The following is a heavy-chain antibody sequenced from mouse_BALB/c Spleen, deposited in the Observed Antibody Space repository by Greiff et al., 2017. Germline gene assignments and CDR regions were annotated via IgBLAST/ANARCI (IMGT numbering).Heavy chain of an antibody. CDR3: ARGPDGYLYYFDY. CDR1: GDSITSGY. Sequence: VQLKESGPSLVKPSQTLSLTCSVTGDSITSGYWNWIRKFPGNKLEYMGYISYSGSTYYNPSLKSRISITRDTSKNQYYLQLNSVTTEDTATYYCARGPDGYLYYFDYWGQGTTLTVSS. D-gene: IGHD2-3*01. V-gene: IGHV3-8*02. CDR2: ISYSGST. J-gene: IGHJ2*01.